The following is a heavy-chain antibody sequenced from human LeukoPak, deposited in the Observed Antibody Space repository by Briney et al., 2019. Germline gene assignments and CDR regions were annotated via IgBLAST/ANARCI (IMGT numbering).Heavy chain of an antibody. CDR1: GYIFNNLG. CDR2: RIRYTTNT. V-gene: IGHV1-18*01. Sequence: ASVQVSCTASGYIFNNLGIRCLGQAPGQGLEGIVSRIRYTTNTNSAQRFQARISVSKDTSTSTAYMELSSLTSDDTAVFYCARVSTVGATRDFDNCGQGTLVIVSS. CDR3: ARVSTVGATRDFDN. J-gene: IGHJ4*02. D-gene: IGHD1-1*01.